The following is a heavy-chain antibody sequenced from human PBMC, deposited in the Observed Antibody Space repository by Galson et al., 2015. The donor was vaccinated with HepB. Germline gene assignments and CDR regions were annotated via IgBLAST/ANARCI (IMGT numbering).Heavy chain of an antibody. Sequence: SVKVSCKASGYTFTSYGISWVRQAPGQGLEWMGWISAYNGNTNYAQKLQGRVTMTTDTSTSTVYMELSSLRSEDTAVYYCAASSPTTVTTWGAFDIWGQGTMVTVSS. D-gene: IGHD4-17*01. V-gene: IGHV1-18*04. CDR2: ISAYNGNT. CDR1: GYTFTSYG. J-gene: IGHJ3*02. CDR3: AASSPTTVTTWGAFDI.